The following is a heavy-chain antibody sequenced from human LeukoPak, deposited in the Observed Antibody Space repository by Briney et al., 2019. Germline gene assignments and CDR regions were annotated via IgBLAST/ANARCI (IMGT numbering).Heavy chain of an antibody. V-gene: IGHV4-34*01. CDR3: ARGPKRGYNVYYYYGMDV. CDR2: INHSGST. J-gene: IGHJ6*02. CDR1: GGSFSGYY. D-gene: IGHD5-24*01. Sequence: SETLSLTCAVYGGSFSGYYWSWIRQPPGKGLEWIGEINHSGSTNYNPSLKSRVTISVDTSKNQFSLKLSPVTAADTAVYYCARGPKRGYNVYYYYGMDVWGQGTTVTVSS.